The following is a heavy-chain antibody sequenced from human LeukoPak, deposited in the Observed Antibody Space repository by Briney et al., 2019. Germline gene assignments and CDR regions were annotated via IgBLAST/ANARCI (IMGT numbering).Heavy chain of an antibody. CDR1: GFTFSDYY. Sequence: GGSLRLSCAASGFTFSDYYMSWVRQAPGKGLEWVSAISGSGGSTYYADSVKGRFTISRDNSKNTLYLQMNSLRAEDTAVYYCAKYNGADSSGYTLDYWGQGTLVTVSS. V-gene: IGHV3-23*01. CDR3: AKYNGADSSGYTLDY. D-gene: IGHD3-22*01. CDR2: ISGSGGST. J-gene: IGHJ4*02.